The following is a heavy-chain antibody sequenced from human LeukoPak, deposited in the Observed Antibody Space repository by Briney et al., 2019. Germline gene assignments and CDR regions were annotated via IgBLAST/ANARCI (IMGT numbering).Heavy chain of an antibody. CDR3: ARDGNYDSSGYYIDY. D-gene: IGHD3-22*01. CDR1: GFTFSSYG. J-gene: IGHJ4*02. CDR2: ISGSGGGT. V-gene: IGHV3-23*01. Sequence: GGSLRLSCAASGFTFSSYGMSWVRQAPGKGLEWVSAISGSGGGTYYADSVKGRFTISRDNSKNTLYLQMNSLRAEDTAVYYCARDGNYDSSGYYIDYWGQGTLVTVSS.